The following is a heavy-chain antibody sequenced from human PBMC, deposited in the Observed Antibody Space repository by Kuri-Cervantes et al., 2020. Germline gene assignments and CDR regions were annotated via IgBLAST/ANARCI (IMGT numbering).Heavy chain of an antibody. CDR1: GYTLTNDY. D-gene: IGHD3-3*01. CDR3: AGGPSFRSPGVDP. Sequence: ASVKVSCKASGYTLTNDYIYWVRQAPGQGLEWMGIISPGGDTTKYAQKFQGRVTMTRDRSASTVYVEMRGLRSEDTAVYYCAGGPSFRSPGVDPWGQGTLVTVSS. J-gene: IGHJ5*02. CDR2: ISPGGDTT. V-gene: IGHV1-46*01.